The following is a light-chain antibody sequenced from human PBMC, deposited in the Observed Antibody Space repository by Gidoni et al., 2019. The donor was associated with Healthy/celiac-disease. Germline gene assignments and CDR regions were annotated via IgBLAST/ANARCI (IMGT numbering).Light chain of an antibody. J-gene: IGKJ1*01. Sequence: DIQMTQSPSSLSASVGDRVTITCRASQSISSYLNLYQQKPGKAPKLLIYAASSLQSGVPSRFSGSGSGTDFTLTISSLQPEDFATYYCKQSDSTPRTFGQGTKVEIK. CDR2: AAS. CDR1: QSISSY. V-gene: IGKV1-39*01. CDR3: KQSDSTPRT.